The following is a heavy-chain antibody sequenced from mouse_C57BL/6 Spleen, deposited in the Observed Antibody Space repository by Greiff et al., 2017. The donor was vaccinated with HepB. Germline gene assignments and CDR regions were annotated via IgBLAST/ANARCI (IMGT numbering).Heavy chain of an antibody. D-gene: IGHD4-1*01. CDR2: ISYDGSN. V-gene: IGHV3-6*01. J-gene: IGHJ3*01. CDR1: GYSITSGYY. Sequence: ESGPGLVKPSQSLSLTCSVTGYSITSGYYWNWIRQFPGNKLEWMGYISYDGSNNYNPSLKNRISITRDTSKNQFFLKLNSMTTEDTATYYCARDLNWDGAWFAYWGQGTLVTVSA. CDR3: ARDLNWDGAWFAY.